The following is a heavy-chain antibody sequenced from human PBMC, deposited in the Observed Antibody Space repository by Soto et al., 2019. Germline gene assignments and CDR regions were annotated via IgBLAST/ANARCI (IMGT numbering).Heavy chain of an antibody. J-gene: IGHJ4*02. Sequence: PGESLRLSCVGFGFIVDDNAMHWVRQAPGKGLEWVSGISANGDNKDYADSVKGRFTISRDNAKNSLFLQMNSLRPEDTALYYCAKDVKWGGMTTIHYFDSWGQGTQVTVSS. D-gene: IGHD2-21*02. CDR1: GFIVDDNA. CDR2: ISANGDNK. V-gene: IGHV3-9*01. CDR3: AKDVKWGGMTTIHYFDS.